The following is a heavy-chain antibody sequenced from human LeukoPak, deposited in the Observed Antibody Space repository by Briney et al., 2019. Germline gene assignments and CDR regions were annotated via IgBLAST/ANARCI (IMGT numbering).Heavy chain of an antibody. Sequence: GGSLRLSCAASGFTFSSYEMNWVRQAPGKGLEGVSYISSSRSTIYYADSVKGRFTISRDNAKNSLYLQMNSLRAEDTAVYYCAELGITMIGGVWGKGTTVTISS. J-gene: IGHJ6*04. D-gene: IGHD3-10*02. CDR2: ISSSRSTI. CDR3: AELGITMIGGV. CDR1: GFTFSSYE. V-gene: IGHV3-48*03.